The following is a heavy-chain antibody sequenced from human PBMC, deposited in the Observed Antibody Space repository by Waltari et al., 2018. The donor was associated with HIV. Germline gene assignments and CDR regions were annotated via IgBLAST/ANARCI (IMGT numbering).Heavy chain of an antibody. Sequence: EVQLVESGGGLVQPGKSLRLSCAASGFTFDDYAMHWARQAPGKGLEGVSGISGSRGRIGYADSVKGRFTISRDNAKNSLYLQMNSLGSEDTALYYCAKYIDSGRGDSYGYHDYWGQGTLVTVSS. CDR2: ISGSRGRI. CDR3: AKYIDSGRGDSYGYHDY. V-gene: IGHV3-9*01. D-gene: IGHD5-18*01. CDR1: GFTFDDYA. J-gene: IGHJ4*02.